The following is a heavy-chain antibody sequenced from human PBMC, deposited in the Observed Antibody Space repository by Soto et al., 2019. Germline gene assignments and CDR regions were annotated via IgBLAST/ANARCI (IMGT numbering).Heavy chain of an antibody. V-gene: IGHV3-74*01. CDR2: INVDGTET. CDR3: ARDKEVLLTNYGMAV. J-gene: IGHJ6*02. CDR1: RFTFGSYW. Sequence: PGGSLRLSCTAPRFTFGSYWMHSVRQAPGKGLVWVSDINVDGTETWYAASVKGRFTISRDNDKKTLYLHMTGLRVDDTGVYYCARDKEVLLTNYGMAVWGQGTTVTVSS.